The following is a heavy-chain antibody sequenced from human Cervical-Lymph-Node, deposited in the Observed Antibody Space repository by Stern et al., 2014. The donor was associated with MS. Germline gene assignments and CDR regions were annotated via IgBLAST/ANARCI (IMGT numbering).Heavy chain of an antibody. J-gene: IGHJ4*02. V-gene: IGHV5-10-1*03. Sequence: EVQLVESGAEVKKPGESLRISCHLSGNTFSDYSITWVRQMSGKGLEWMGPFDPIASHMTYSPSFQGHVSISADRSVNTAYLQWSSLKTSDTAMYFCAARKVISVVTATAPFEDYWGQGTLVTVSS. CDR3: AARKVISVVTATAPFEDY. CDR1: GNTFSDYS. D-gene: IGHD2-21*02. CDR2: FDPIASHM.